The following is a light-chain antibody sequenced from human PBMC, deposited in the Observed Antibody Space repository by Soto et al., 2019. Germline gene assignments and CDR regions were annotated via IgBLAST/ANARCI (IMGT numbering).Light chain of an antibody. V-gene: IGLV9-49*01. CDR3: GADHGSGSNFVVV. Sequence: QSVLTQPPSASASLGASATLTCTLSSGYSNYKVDWYQQRPGKGPRFVMRVGTGGIVGSKGDGIPDRFSVLGSGLNRYLTIKNIQEEDESDYHCGADHGSGSNFVVVFGGGTQLTVL. CDR1: SGYSNYK. CDR2: VGTGGIVG. J-gene: IGLJ2*01.